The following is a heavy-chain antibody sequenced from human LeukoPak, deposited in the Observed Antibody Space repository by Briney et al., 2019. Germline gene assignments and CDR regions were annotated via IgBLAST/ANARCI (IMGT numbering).Heavy chain of an antibody. Sequence: GASVKVSCKVSGYTLTELSMHWVRQAPGKGLEWMGGFDPEDGETIYAQKFQGRVTMTRDMSTSTVYMELSSLRSEDTAVYYCATRSYWGQGTLVTVSS. CDR1: GYTLTELS. CDR2: FDPEDGET. V-gene: IGHV1-24*01. CDR3: ATRSY. J-gene: IGHJ4*02.